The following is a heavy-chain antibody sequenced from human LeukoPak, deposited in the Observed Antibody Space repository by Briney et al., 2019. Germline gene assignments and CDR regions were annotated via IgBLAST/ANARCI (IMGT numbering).Heavy chain of an antibody. CDR3: ARHIVVVPAANFSYYYYYYMDV. CDR2: IIPNSGGT. V-gene: IGHV1-2*02. J-gene: IGHJ6*03. Sequence: ASVKDSCKASGYTFTGYYMHWVRQAPGQGLEWMGWIIPNSGGTNYAQKFQGRVTMTRDTSISTAYMELSRLRSDDTAVYYCARHIVVVPAANFSYYYYYYMDVWGKGTTVTVSS. D-gene: IGHD2-2*01. CDR1: GYTFTGYY.